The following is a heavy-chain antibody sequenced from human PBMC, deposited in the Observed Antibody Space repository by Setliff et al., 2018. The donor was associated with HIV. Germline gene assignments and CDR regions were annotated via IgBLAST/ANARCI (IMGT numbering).Heavy chain of an antibody. D-gene: IGHD3-10*01. V-gene: IGHV3-74*01. J-gene: IGHJ4*02. CDR2: INSNGSTT. Sequence: LRLSCAASGFAFSSFWMHWVRQVPGKGLVWVSRINSNGSTTNYADSVKGRFAISRDNAKNTLYLQMNSLRAEDTAVYYCARVPRAYYYASGADYWGQGTLVTVSS. CDR3: ARVPRAYYYASGADY. CDR1: GFAFSSFW.